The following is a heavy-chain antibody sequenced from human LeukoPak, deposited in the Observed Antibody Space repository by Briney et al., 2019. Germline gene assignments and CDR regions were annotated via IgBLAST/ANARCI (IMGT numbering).Heavy chain of an antibody. V-gene: IGHV3-48*03. CDR1: GFTFSSYE. Sequence: GGSLRLSCAASGFTFSSYEMNWVRQAPGKGPEWVSYISSSGDTLYYADSVKGRFTISRDNAKNSLYLQMNSLRAEDTAFYYCARDLWIGELSLFDYWGQGTLVTVSS. CDR2: ISSSGDTL. D-gene: IGHD3-10*01. CDR3: ARDLWIGELSLFDY. J-gene: IGHJ4*02.